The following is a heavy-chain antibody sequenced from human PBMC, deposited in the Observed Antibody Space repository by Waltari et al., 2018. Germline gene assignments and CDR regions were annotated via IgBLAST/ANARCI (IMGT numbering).Heavy chain of an antibody. Sequence: QVQLQQWGSGLFKPSETLSLTRAVYGVPISAYYWTWIRQSPGKGLEWIGESNDGGSSNYNPSLKSRVTISLDTSKRQFSLKMRSVTAADTALYYCARAGYGSSSPFEYWSQGTLVTVSS. J-gene: IGHJ4*02. V-gene: IGHV4-34*01. CDR1: GVPISAYY. D-gene: IGHD6-6*01. CDR2: SNDGGSS. CDR3: ARAGYGSSSPFEY.